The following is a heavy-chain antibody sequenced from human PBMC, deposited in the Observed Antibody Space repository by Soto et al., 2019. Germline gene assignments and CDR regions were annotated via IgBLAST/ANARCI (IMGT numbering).Heavy chain of an antibody. CDR1: GFTFVNYA. CDR2: ISGSGGGT. CDR3: AKVPSFDY. Sequence: GSLRLSCAASGFTFVNYAMTWVRQAPGKGLECVSRISGSGGGTYYADSVKGRFTISRDNSENTLYLQMNSLRAEDTAVYYCAKVPSFDYWGQGTLVTVSS. V-gene: IGHV3-23*01. J-gene: IGHJ4*02.